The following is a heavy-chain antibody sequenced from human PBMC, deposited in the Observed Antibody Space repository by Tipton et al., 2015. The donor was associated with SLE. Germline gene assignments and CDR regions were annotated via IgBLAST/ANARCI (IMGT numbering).Heavy chain of an antibody. D-gene: IGHD2-21*02. CDR2: IYYSGST. V-gene: IGHV4-39*01. CDR3: ARQLGWGDPFAFDY. CDR1: GGSISSSSYY. J-gene: IGHJ4*02. Sequence: TLSLTCTVSGGSISSSSYYWGWIRQPPGKGLEWIRSIYYSGSTYYNPSLKSRVTISVDTSKNQFSLKLTSVTAADTAVYYCARQLGWGDPFAFDYWGQGTLVTVSS.